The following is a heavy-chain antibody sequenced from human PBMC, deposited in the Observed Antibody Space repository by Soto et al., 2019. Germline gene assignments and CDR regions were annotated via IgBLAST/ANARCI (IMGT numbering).Heavy chain of an antibody. CDR3: AHVKPDYDSLTGYYFWDGLDY. CDR2: IYWDDDK. CDR1: GFSLSTSGVG. D-gene: IGHD3-9*01. V-gene: IGHV2-5*02. Sequence: QITLKESGPTLVKPTQTLTLTCTFSGFSLSTSGVGVGWIRQPPGKALEWLALIYWDDDKRYSPSLKSRLTITKDTSKNPVVLKMTNMDPVDTDTDYCAHVKPDYDSLTGYYFWDGLDYWGQGTLVTVSS. J-gene: IGHJ4*02.